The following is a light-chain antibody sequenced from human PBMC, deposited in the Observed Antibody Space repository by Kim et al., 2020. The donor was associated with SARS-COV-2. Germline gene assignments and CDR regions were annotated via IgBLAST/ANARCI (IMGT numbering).Light chain of an antibody. CDR1: QSISSW. CDR3: RQYNSYSWA. CDR2: KAS. J-gene: IGKJ1*01. V-gene: IGKV1-5*03. Sequence: ASVGNRVTNTCRASQSISSWLAWYQRKPGKAPKLRIYKASRLESGVPSRFSGSGSGTEYTLTISSLQPDGFATYYCRQYNSYSWAFGQGTKVDI.